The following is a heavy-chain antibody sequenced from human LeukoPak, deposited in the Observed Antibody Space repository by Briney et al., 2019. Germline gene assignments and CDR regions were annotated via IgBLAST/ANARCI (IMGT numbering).Heavy chain of an antibody. D-gene: IGHD4-11*01. CDR2: INPNSGGT. J-gene: IGHJ4*02. Sequence: ASVKVSCKASGYTFTGYYMHWVRQAPGQGLEWMGWINPNSGGTNYAQKLQGRVTMTTDTSTSTAYMELRSLRSDDTAVYYCARVGYSNYYFDYWGQGTLVTVSS. CDR3: ARVGYSNYYFDY. V-gene: IGHV1-2*02. CDR1: GYTFTGYY.